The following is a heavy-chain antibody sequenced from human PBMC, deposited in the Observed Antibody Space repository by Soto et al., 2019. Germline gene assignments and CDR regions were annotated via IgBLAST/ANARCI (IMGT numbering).Heavy chain of an antibody. CDR2: TRNKANSYTT. J-gene: IGHJ4*02. Sequence: GGSLRLSCAASGFTFSDHYMDWVRQAPGKGLQWVGRTRNKANSYTTEYAASVKGRFTISRDDSKNSLFLQMNSLKTEDTAVYYCTRVSGGGSYYFDYWGQGTL. V-gene: IGHV3-72*01. D-gene: IGHD1-26*01. CDR3: TRVSGGGSYYFDY. CDR1: GFTFSDHY.